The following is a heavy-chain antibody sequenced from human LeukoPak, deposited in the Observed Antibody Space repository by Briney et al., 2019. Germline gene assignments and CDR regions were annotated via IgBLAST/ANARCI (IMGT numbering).Heavy chain of an antibody. Sequence: GGSLRLSCAASGFTFSSYAMHWVRQAPGKGLEYVSAISSNGGSTYYANSVKGRFTISRDNSKNTLYMQMNSLRAEDTAVYHCARYCTSTSCYVRYGMDVWGQGTTVTVSS. CDR1: GFTFSSYA. CDR3: ARYCTSTSCYVRYGMDV. J-gene: IGHJ6*02. CDR2: ISSNGGST. V-gene: IGHV3-64*01. D-gene: IGHD2-2*01.